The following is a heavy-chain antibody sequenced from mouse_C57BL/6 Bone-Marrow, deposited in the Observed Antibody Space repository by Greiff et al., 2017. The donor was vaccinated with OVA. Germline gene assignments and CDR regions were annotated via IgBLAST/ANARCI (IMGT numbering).Heavy chain of an antibody. V-gene: IGHV1-19*01. CDR2: INPYNGGT. Sequence: EVQLQQSGPVLVKPGASVKMSCKASGYTFTDYYMNWVKQSHGKSLEWIGVINPYNGGTSYNQKFKGKATLTVDKSSSTAYMELNSLTSEDSAVYYCARDPHYYGSSYCAMDYWGQGTSVTVSS. J-gene: IGHJ4*01. CDR1: GYTFTDYY. D-gene: IGHD1-1*01. CDR3: ARDPHYYGSSYCAMDY.